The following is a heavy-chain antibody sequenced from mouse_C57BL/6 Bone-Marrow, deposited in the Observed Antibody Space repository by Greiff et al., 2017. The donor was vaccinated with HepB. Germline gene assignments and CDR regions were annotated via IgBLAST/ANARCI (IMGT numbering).Heavy chain of an antibody. CDR1: GYTFTSYW. J-gene: IGHJ4*01. CDR2: IDPSDSYT. Sequence: QVQLQQPGAELVMPGASVKLSCKASGYTFTSYWMHWVKQRPGQGLEWIGEIDPSDSYTNYNQKFKGNSTLTVDKSSSTAYMQLSSRTSEDSAVYYCARGGGSSRDYAMDYWGQGTSVTVSS. D-gene: IGHD1-1*01. CDR3: ARGGGSSRDYAMDY. V-gene: IGHV1-69*01.